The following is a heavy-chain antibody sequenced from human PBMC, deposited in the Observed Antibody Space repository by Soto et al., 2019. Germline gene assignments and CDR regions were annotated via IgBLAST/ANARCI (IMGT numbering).Heavy chain of an antibody. D-gene: IGHD5-12*01. V-gene: IGHV4-4*02. CDR1: GGSISNSNW. Sequence: QVQLQESGPGLVKPSGTLSLSCAVSGGSISNSNWWSWVRQPPGKGLEWIGEIYHSGSTNYNPSLKRRVTISVDKSKNQFSLKLSSVTAADTAVYYCARDLLWLPFDYWGQGTLVTVSS. J-gene: IGHJ4*02. CDR3: ARDLLWLPFDY. CDR2: IYHSGST.